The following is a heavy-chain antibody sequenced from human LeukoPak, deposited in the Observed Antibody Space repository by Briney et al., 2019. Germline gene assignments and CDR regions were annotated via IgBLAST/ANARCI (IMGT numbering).Heavy chain of an antibody. CDR2: INHSGST. V-gene: IGHV4-34*01. Sequence: SETLSLTCAVYGGSFSGYYWSWIRQPPGKGLEWIGEINHSGSTNYNPSLKSRVTISVDTSKNQFSLKLSSVTAADTAVYYCARRAGTAYYCYYMDVWGKGTTVTISS. J-gene: IGHJ6*03. CDR3: ARRAGTAYYCYYMDV. CDR1: GGSFSGYY. D-gene: IGHD6-13*01.